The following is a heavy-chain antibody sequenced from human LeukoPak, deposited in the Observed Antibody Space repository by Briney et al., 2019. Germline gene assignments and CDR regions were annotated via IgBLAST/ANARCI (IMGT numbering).Heavy chain of an antibody. Sequence: GGSLRPSCAASGFTFSSYWMSWVRQAPGKGLEWVADIKEDGSEKYYVDSVKGRFTISRDNAKNSLYLQMNSLRAEDTALYYCAKAVDGSGSYYVDYWGQGTLVTVSS. CDR3: AKAVDGSGSYYVDY. V-gene: IGHV3-7*03. CDR2: IKEDGSEK. CDR1: GFTFSSYW. J-gene: IGHJ4*02. D-gene: IGHD3-10*01.